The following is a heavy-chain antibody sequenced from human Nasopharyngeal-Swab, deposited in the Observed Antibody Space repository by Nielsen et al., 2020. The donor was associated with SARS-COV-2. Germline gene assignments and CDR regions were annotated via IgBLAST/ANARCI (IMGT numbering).Heavy chain of an antibody. CDR2: INSDGSST. CDR3: ARDGVLYYYGMDV. V-gene: IGHV3-74*01. J-gene: IGHJ6*02. Sequence: SHWMHWVRQAQGKGLVWVSRINSDGSSTSYADSVKGRFTISRDNAKNTLYLQMNSLRAEDTAVYYCARDGVLYYYGMDVWGQGTTVTVSS. CDR1: SHW. D-gene: IGHD6-13*01.